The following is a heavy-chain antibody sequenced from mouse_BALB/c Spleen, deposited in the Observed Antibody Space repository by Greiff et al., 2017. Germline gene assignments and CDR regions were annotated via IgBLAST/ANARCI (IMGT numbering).Heavy chain of an antibody. Sequence: EVKLVESGGGLVKPGGSLKLSCAASGFTFSDYYMYWVRQTPEKRLEWVATISDGGSYTYYPDSVKGRFTISRDNAKNNLYLQMSSLKSEDTAMYYCARDRWITTGFAYWGQGTLVTVSA. CDR1: GFTFSDYY. CDR2: ISDGGSYT. D-gene: IGHD2-4*01. V-gene: IGHV5-4*02. J-gene: IGHJ3*01. CDR3: ARDRWITTGFAY.